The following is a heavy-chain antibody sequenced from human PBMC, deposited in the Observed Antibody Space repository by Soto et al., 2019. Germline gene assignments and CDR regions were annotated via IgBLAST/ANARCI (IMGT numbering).Heavy chain of an antibody. Sequence: GGSLRLSCAASGFTFSSYAMSWVRQAPGKGLEWVSAISGSGGSTYYADSVKGRFTISRDNSKNTLYLQMNSLRAEDTAVYYCAQAVGDIVVVPAAAASWGQGTLVTVSS. J-gene: IGHJ5*02. CDR3: AQAVGDIVVVPAAAAS. CDR1: GFTFSSYA. V-gene: IGHV3-23*01. D-gene: IGHD2-2*01. CDR2: ISGSGGST.